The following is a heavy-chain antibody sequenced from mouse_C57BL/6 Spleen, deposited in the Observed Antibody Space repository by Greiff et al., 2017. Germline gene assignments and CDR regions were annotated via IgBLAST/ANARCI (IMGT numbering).Heavy chain of an antibody. D-gene: IGHD2-3*01. Sequence: VKLMESGPGLVAPSQSLSITCTVSGFSLTSYAISWVRQPPGKGLEWLGVIWTGGGTNYNSALKSRLSISKDKSKSQVFLKMNSLQTDDTARYYCVRDDGYYDYWGKGTTLTVSS. CDR3: VRDDGYYDY. CDR1: GFSLTSYA. V-gene: IGHV2-9-1*01. J-gene: IGHJ2*01. CDR2: IWTGGGT.